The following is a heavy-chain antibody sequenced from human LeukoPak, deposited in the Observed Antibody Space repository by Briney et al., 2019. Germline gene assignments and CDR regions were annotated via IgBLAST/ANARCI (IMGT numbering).Heavy chain of an antibody. CDR3: AREQPYYYDSSGTALMAEIKYYFDY. Sequence: ETLSLTCAVYSGSFSDYYWSWIRQSPGKGLEWVANIKQDGSEKYYVDSVKGRFTISRDNAKNSLYLQMNSLRAEDTGVYYCAREQPYYYDSSGTALMAEIKYYFDYWGQGTLVTVSS. CDR1: SGSFSDYY. V-gene: IGHV3-7*01. D-gene: IGHD3-22*01. CDR2: IKQDGSEK. J-gene: IGHJ4*02.